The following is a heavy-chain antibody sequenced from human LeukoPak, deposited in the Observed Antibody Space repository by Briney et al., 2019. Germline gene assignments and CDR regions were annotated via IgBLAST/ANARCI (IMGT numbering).Heavy chain of an antibody. D-gene: IGHD3-3*01. CDR1: GYTFTNYG. CDR3: ARTPHRSLEWLYWGFFDY. J-gene: IGHJ4*02. CDR2: ISADNGNT. Sequence: GASVKVSCKASGYTFTNYGINWVRQAPGQGLEWMGWISADNGNTNYAQKVQGRVTMTTDTSTSTAYMELRSLRSDDTAVYYCARTPHRSLEWLYWGFFDYWGQRTLVTVSS. V-gene: IGHV1-18*01.